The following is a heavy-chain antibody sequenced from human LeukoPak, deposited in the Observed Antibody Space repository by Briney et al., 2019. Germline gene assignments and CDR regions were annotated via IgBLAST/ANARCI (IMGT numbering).Heavy chain of an antibody. J-gene: IGHJ4*02. Sequence: PGGSLRLSCAASGFTFSSYAMHWVRQAPGKGREGVAVISYDGSNKYYADSVKRRLTISRDNSKNTLYLQMNSLRAEDTAVYYCARFRSRGTVVTDDWGQGALVTVSS. CDR3: ARFRSRGTVVTDD. D-gene: IGHD4-23*01. CDR2: ISYDGSNK. CDR1: GFTFSSYA. V-gene: IGHV3-30*01.